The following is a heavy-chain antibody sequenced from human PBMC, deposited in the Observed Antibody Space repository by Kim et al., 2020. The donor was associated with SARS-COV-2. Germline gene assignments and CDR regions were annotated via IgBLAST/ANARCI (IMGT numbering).Heavy chain of an antibody. Sequence: PSLSSRVTISVDTSKNQVSLMLCAVAAGDTAVYYCARAPLVVVITHFDYWGQGTLVTVSS. D-gene: IGHD3-22*01. CDR3: ARAPLVVVITHFDY. V-gene: IGHV4-31*02. J-gene: IGHJ4*02.